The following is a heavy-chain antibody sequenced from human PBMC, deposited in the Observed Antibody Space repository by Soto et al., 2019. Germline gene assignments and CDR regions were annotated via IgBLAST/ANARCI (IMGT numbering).Heavy chain of an antibody. V-gene: IGHV3-21*01. CDR1: PFTFNNFP. Sequence: LXLSCVASPFTFNNFPMHWVRQAPWKGLQWLASITTTSTYKYYADSVKGRFSISRDNAKNSLYLELTNLRSEDTAVYYCAREKCSSTSCNHGMDVWGLGTTVTVSS. CDR2: ITTTSTYK. CDR3: AREKCSSTSCNHGMDV. J-gene: IGHJ6*02. D-gene: IGHD2-2*01.